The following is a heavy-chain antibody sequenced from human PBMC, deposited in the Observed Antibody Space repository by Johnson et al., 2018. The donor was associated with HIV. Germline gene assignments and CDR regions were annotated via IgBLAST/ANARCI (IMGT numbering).Heavy chain of an antibody. CDR3: ARAEIYEGRVGDFAFDI. D-gene: IGHD3-10*01. CDR2: IRWDGAIT. Sequence: VQLVESGGVVVQPGGSLRLSCAASGFTFDDYAMHWVRQAPGNGLEWVSLIRWDGAITHYADSVKGRFTISRDNSRNSLYLQMKSLRPEDTALYYCARAEIYEGRVGDFAFDIWG. CDR1: GFTFDDYA. J-gene: IGHJ3*02. V-gene: IGHV3-43D*03.